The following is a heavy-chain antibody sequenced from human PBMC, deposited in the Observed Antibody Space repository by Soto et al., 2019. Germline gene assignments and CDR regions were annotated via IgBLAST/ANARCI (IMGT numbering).Heavy chain of an antibody. CDR2: ISGSGGST. V-gene: IGHV3-23*01. J-gene: IGHJ1*01. Sequence: GGSMRLSCAASGFTFRSYAMSWVRQAPGKGLEWVSAISGSGGSTYYADSVKGRFTISRDNSKNTLYLQMNSLRAEDTAVYYCAKTGYYDSSGYYYEYFPHWGQGTLVTVSS. D-gene: IGHD3-22*01. CDR1: GFTFRSYA. CDR3: AKTGYYDSSGYYYEYFPH.